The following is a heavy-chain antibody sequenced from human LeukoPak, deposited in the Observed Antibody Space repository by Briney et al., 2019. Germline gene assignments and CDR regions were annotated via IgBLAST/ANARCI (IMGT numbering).Heavy chain of an antibody. V-gene: IGHV3-7*01. Sequence: PGGSLRPSCAASGFTFSTYWMSWVRQAPGKGLEWVASIREDGSDYVASMKGRFAISRDNAKNSLYLEMNSLRAEDTAVYYCAGDVNWGHFNYWGQGTLVTVSS. CDR2: IREDGS. CDR1: GFTFSTYW. J-gene: IGHJ4*02. D-gene: IGHD7-27*01. CDR3: AGDVNWGHFNY.